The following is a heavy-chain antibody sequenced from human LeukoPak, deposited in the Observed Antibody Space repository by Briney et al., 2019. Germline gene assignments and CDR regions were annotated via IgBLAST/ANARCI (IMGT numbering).Heavy chain of an antibody. CDR1: GFTVSSNY. CDR3: ATSQDTAMVEFY. CDR2: IYSGGST. D-gene: IGHD5-18*01. V-gene: IGHV3-53*01. J-gene: IGHJ4*02. Sequence: PGGSLRLSCAASGFTVSSNYMSWVRHAPGKGLEWVSVIYSGGSTYYADSVKGRFTISRDNSKNTLYLQMNSLRAEDTAVYYCATSQDTAMVEFYWGQGTLVTVSS.